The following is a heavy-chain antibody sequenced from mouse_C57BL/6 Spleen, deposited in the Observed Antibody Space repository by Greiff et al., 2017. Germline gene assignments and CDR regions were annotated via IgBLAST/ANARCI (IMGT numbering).Heavy chain of an antibody. V-gene: IGHV1-80*01. CDR3: ARGCLYYFDY. CDR1: GYAFSSYW. CDR2: IYPGDGDT. J-gene: IGHJ2*01. Sequence: VKVVESGAELVKPGASVKISCKASGYAFSSYWMNWVKQRPGKGLEWIGQIYPGDGDTNYNGKFKGKATLTADKSSSTAYMQLSSLTSEDSAVYFCARGCLYYFDYWGQGTTLTVSS.